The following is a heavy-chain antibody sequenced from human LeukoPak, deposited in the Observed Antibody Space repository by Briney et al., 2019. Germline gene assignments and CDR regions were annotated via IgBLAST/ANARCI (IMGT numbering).Heavy chain of an antibody. CDR3: AKGLRVVVVAALDY. J-gene: IGHJ4*02. CDR1: GFTFSSYA. CDR2: ISGSGGST. D-gene: IGHD2-15*01. Sequence: PGGSLRLSCAASGFTFSSYAMSWVRQAPGKGLEWVSAISGSGGSTYYADSVKGRFTISRDNSKNTLYLQMNSLRAEDTAVYYCAKGLRVVVVAALDYWGQGTLVTVSS. V-gene: IGHV3-23*01.